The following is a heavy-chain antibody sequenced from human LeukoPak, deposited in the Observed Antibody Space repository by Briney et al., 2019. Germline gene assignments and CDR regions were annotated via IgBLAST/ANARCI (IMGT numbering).Heavy chain of an antibody. J-gene: IGHJ5*02. CDR2: INHSGST. V-gene: IGHV4-34*01. D-gene: IGHD3-10*01. Sequence: TLSXTCXVYGGSFSGYYWSWIRQPPGKGLEWIGEINHSGSTNYNPSLKSRVTISVDTSKNQFSLKLSSVTAAHTAVYYCARDRPYYYGSGSYYIVRFDPWGQGTLVTVSS. CDR3: ARDRPYYYGSGSYYIVRFDP. CDR1: GGSFSGYY.